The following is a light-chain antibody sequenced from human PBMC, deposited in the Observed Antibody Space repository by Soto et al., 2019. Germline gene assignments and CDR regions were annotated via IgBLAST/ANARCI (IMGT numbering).Light chain of an antibody. CDR1: QTISSW. CDR3: KQYNSYPWT. Sequence: IQMTHSPSTLSASIGDRVTITFRASQTISSWLAWYQQRPGKAPKLLIYEASTLERGVPSRFSGSRSGTEFTLTICSLQPDDFATYYCKQYNSYPWTFGQGTKVDIK. J-gene: IGKJ1*01. CDR2: EAS. V-gene: IGKV1-5*03.